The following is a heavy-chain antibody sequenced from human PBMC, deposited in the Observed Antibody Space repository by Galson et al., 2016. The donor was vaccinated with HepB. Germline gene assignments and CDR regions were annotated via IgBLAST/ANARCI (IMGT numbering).Heavy chain of an antibody. CDR2: ISASGDTT. D-gene: IGHD1-7*01. CDR1: GFTFSNYA. V-gene: IGHV3-23*01. J-gene: IGHJ4*02. CDR3: AKDLGSGTTPSPDY. Sequence: SLRLSCAASGFTFSNYAMSWVRQAPGKGLEWVSSISASGDTTYYADSVKGRFTISGDNSKNTLFLQMYSLRAEDTAVYYCAKDLGSGTTPSPDYWGQGTLVTVSS.